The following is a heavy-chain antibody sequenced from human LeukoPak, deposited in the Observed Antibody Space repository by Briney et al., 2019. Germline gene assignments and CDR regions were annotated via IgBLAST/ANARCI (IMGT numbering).Heavy chain of an antibody. CDR2: ISSSGSYI. Sequence: PGGSLRLSCAASGFTFSTFGMNWVRQAPGKGLEWVSFISSSGSYIYYTDSVKGRFTISRDDSKNSLYLQMNSLRAEDTALYYCARHPLNCNARSFDYWGQGTLVSVSS. J-gene: IGHJ4*02. D-gene: IGHD1-1*01. CDR3: ARHPLNCNARSFDY. V-gene: IGHV3-21*01. CDR1: GFTFSTFG.